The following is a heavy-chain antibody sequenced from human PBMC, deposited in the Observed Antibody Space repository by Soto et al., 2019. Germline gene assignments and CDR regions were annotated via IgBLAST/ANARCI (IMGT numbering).Heavy chain of an antibody. CDR2: ISHTGRT. V-gene: IGHV4-59*13. J-gene: IGHJ4*02. CDR1: TGSMRTYY. D-gene: IGHD4-17*01. Sequence: QVQLQESGPGLVRPAETLSLTCSVSTGSMRTYYWAWIRQSPGKGLEWIGQISHTGRTKYNPSLESPVTISVDTSRKQFSLKLTSVTAADTALYYCARDDTTGLFDFWGQGTLVTVSS. CDR3: ARDDTTGLFDF.